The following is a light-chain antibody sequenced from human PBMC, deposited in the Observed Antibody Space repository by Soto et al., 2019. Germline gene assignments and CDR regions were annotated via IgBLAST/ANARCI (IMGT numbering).Light chain of an antibody. V-gene: IGLV1-44*01. CDR2: SNN. J-gene: IGLJ1*01. Sequence: QSVLTQPPSASGTPGQRVTISCSGSSSNIGSNTVNWYQQHPRTAPKLLIYSNNQRPSAVPDRFSGSKSGTSASLAISGLQAEDEDDYYCAAGDDSLNGYVFGTGTKLTVL. CDR1: SSNIGSNT. CDR3: AAGDDSLNGYV.